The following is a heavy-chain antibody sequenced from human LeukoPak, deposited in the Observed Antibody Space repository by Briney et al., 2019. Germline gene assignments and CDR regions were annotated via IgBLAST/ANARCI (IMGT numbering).Heavy chain of an antibody. CDR3: ATAGEYYYDSSGYYYPYFDY. D-gene: IGHD3-22*01. Sequence: GGSLRLSCAASGFTFSDYFMSWIRQAPGKGLEWVSYSSSSGSTIYYADSVQGRFTISRDNAKNSLYLQMNSLRAEDTAVYYCATAGEYYYDSSGYYYPYFDYWGQGTLVTVSS. J-gene: IGHJ4*02. CDR2: SSSSGSTI. CDR1: GFTFSDYF. V-gene: IGHV3-11*04.